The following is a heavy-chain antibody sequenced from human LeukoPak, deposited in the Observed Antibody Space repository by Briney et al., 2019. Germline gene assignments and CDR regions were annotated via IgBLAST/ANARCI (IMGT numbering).Heavy chain of an antibody. CDR1: GGSFSDYY. J-gene: IGHJ4*02. D-gene: IGHD3-3*01. V-gene: IGHV4-34*01. Sequence: PSETLSLTCAVYGGSFSDYYWTWIRQPPGKRLEWIGEINHSGSPNNNPSLKSRVSISFDTSKNQFSLKLTSVSAADTAVYYCGSRRTAMFGVIKGPIDYWGQGTLVTVSS. CDR2: INHSGSP. CDR3: GSRRTAMFGVIKGPIDY.